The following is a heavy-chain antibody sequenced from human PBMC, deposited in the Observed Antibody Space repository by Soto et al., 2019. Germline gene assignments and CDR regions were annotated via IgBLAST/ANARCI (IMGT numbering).Heavy chain of an antibody. D-gene: IGHD1-26*01. CDR1: GYTFTSHG. Sequence: QEQLVQSGAEVRKPGASVKVSCRSSGYTFTSHGFAWVRQAPGQGLEWMGWISTFNGKTDYAQKFQGRVTMTADTRTSTGYMELSSLRSDDTAVYYCARLLTEGATFREDAFDMWGPGTKVTVSS. CDR3: ARLLTEGATFREDAFDM. J-gene: IGHJ3*02. CDR2: ISTFNGKT. V-gene: IGHV1-18*01.